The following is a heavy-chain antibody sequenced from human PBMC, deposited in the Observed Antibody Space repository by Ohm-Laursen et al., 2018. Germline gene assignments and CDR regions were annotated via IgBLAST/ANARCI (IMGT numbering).Heavy chain of an antibody. CDR1: GYTFTSYG. Sequence: SVKVSCNASGYTFTSYGTSWVRQAPGQGLEWMGWISAYNGNTNYAQKLQGRVTMTTDTSTSTAYMELRSLRSDDTAVYYCASSFGGLDAFDIWGQGTMVTVSS. CDR3: ASSFGGLDAFDI. J-gene: IGHJ3*02. D-gene: IGHD3-3*01. CDR2: ISAYNGNT. V-gene: IGHV1-18*01.